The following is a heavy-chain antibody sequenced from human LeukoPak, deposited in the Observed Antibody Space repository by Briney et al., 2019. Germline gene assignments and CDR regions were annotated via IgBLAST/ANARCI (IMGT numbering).Heavy chain of an antibody. CDR1: GFTVSSNS. J-gene: IGHJ4*02. D-gene: IGHD1-7*01. Sequence: PGGSLRLSCTVSGFTVSSNSMSWVRQAPGKGLEWVSFIYSDNTHYSDSVKGRFTISRDNSKNTLYLQMNSLRAEDTAVYYCAKIRVIFNWNYAYYFDYWGQGSLVTVSS. CDR3: AKIRVIFNWNYAYYFDY. V-gene: IGHV3-53*01. CDR2: IYSDNT.